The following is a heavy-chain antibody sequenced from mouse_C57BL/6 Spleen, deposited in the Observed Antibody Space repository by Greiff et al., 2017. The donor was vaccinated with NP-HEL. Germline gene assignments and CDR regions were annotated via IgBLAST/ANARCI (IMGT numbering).Heavy chain of an antibody. CDR1: GFTFSSYA. D-gene: IGHD1-1*01. Sequence: EVKLMESGGGLVKPGGSLKLSCAASGFTFSSYAMSWVRQTPEKRLEWVATISDGGSYTYYPDNVKGRFTISRDNAKNNLYLQMSHLKSEDTAMYYCASITTVVGYFDYWGQGTTLTVSS. CDR2: ISDGGSYT. CDR3: ASITTVVGYFDY. J-gene: IGHJ2*01. V-gene: IGHV5-4*03.